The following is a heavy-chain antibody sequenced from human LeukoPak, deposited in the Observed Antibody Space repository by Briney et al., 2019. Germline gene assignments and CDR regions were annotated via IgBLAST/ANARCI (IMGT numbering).Heavy chain of an antibody. CDR1: GFTFSDYY. V-gene: IGHV3-11*01. CDR2: ISSSGSTI. J-gene: IGHJ6*03. D-gene: IGHD3-16*01. CDR3: ARVRDYYYMDV. Sequence: GGSLRLSCAASGFTFSDYYMSWIRQAPGKGLEWVSYISSSGSTIYYADSVKGRFTIYRDNAKNSLYLKMNSLRAEDTAVYYCARVRDYYYMDVWGKGTTVTISS.